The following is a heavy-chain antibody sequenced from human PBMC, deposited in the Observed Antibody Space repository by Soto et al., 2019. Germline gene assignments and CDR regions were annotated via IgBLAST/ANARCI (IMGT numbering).Heavy chain of an antibody. D-gene: IGHD7-27*01. CDR2: IYHSGST. J-gene: IGHJ2*01. CDR3: ARSVRLGSWYFDL. Sequence: QLQLQESGSGLVKPSQTLSLTCAVSGGSISSGGYSWSWIRQPPGKGLEWIGYIYHSGSTYYNPSLKNRVTISVDRSKNQFSLKLSSVTAADTAVYYCARSVRLGSWYFDLWGRGTLVTVSS. CDR1: GGSISSGGYS. V-gene: IGHV4-30-2*01.